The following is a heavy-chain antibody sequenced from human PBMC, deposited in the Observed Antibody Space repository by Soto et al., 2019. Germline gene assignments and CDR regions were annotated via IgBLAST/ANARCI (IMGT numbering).Heavy chain of an antibody. J-gene: IGHJ3*01. V-gene: IGHV3-23*01. CDR1: GFTFSSHG. CDR3: AKDGKYRPDGFDV. D-gene: IGHD6-6*01. Sequence: EAQLLESGGDWAQPGGSLRLSCAASGFTFSSHGMSWVRQAPGKGLEWIAGLSRGGGTTYYADSVKGRFTISRDNYKNTMDLIMNSLKVEDTALYYCAKDGKYRPDGFDVWGQGTMVTVSS. CDR2: LSRGGGTT.